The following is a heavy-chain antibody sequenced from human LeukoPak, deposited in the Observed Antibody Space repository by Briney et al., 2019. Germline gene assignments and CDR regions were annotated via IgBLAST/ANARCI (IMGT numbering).Heavy chain of an antibody. CDR2: ITGSGGST. V-gene: IGHV3-23*01. J-gene: IGHJ4*02. D-gene: IGHD3-10*01. CDR3: AKDLGDLSRPVDY. Sequence: GGPQNLPCAAREFLFNPSAKSGARRAPGKGGGGVSTITGSGGSTYYADSVKGRFTISRDNSKNTLYLQMNSLRAEDTAVYYCAKDLGDLSRPVDYWGQGTLVTVSS. CDR1: EFLFNPSA.